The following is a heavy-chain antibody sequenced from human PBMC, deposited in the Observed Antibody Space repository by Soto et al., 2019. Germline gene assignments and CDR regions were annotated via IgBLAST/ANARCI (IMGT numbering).Heavy chain of an antibody. J-gene: IGHJ4*02. CDR1: GYTFTSYA. CDR3: AVNPSQSPLH. CDR2: INAGNGNT. V-gene: IGHV1-3*05. Sequence: QVQLVQSGAEEQKPGASVKVSCKASGYTFTSYAMHWVRQAPGQRLEWMGWINAGNGNTKYSQKFQGRVTITRDTSASTASMELSSLRSEDTAVYYCAVNPSQSPLHWGQGTLVTVSS. D-gene: IGHD2-2*01.